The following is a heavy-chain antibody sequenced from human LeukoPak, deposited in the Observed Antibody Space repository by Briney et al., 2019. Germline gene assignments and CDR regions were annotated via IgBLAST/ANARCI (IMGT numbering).Heavy chain of an antibody. Sequence: PSETLSLTCTVSGDSISSGDYYWSWIRQPPGKGLEWIGYIYYSGSTNYNPSLKSRVTISVDTSKNQFSLKLSSVTAADTAVYYCARASYCSSTSCLPGGYWGQGTLVTVSS. V-gene: IGHV4-61*08. CDR1: GDSISSGDYY. CDR3: ARASYCSSTSCLPGGY. CDR2: IYYSGST. D-gene: IGHD2-2*01. J-gene: IGHJ4*02.